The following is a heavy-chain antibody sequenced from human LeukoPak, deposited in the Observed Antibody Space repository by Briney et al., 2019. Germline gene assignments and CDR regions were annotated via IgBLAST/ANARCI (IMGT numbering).Heavy chain of an antibody. V-gene: IGHV3-48*01. J-gene: IGHJ5*02. D-gene: IGHD3-3*01. CDR2: ISSSSSTI. Sequence: GGSLRLSCAASGFTFSSYSMNWVRQAPVKGLEWVSYISSSSSTIYYADSVKGRFTISRDNAKNSLYLQMNSPRAEDTAVYYCARDFRGYYDFWSAYYFRFDPWGQGTLVTVSS. CDR1: GFTFSSYS. CDR3: ARDFRGYYDFWSAYYFRFDP.